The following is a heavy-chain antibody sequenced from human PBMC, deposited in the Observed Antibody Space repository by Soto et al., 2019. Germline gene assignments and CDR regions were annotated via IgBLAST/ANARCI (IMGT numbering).Heavy chain of an antibody. CDR1: GGSISSYY. CDR3: ARGYNYYYYYGMDV. V-gene: IGHV4-59*01. D-gene: IGHD1-1*01. Sequence: TVSGGSISSYYWSWIRQPPGKGLEWIGYIYYSGSTNYNPSLKSRVTISVDTSKNQFSLKLSSVTAADTAVYYCARGYNYYYYYGMDVWGQGTTVTVSS. CDR2: IYYSGST. J-gene: IGHJ6*02.